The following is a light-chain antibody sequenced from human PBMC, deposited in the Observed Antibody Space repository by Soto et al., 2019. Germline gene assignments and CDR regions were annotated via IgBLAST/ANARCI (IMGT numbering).Light chain of an antibody. V-gene: IGLV2-14*01. CDR1: SSDVGGYNY. CDR2: EVN. CDR3: SSYTSSSTPWV. J-gene: IGLJ3*02. Sequence: QSALTQPASVSGSPGQSITISCTGTSSDVGGYNYVSWYQQHPGKAPKLMIYEVNNRPSGVSNRFSGSKSDNTASLTISGLQAEDEADYYCSSYTSSSTPWVFGGGTQLTVL.